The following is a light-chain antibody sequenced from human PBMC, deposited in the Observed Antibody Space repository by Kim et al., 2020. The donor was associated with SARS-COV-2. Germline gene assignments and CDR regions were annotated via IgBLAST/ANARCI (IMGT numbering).Light chain of an antibody. V-gene: IGKV1-9*01. Sequence: IQLTQSPSSLSASVGDRLTITCRASQGISDVLAWYQQKPGKAPNLLIFPASTLQSGVPSRFSGSGSGTHFTLTISSLQPEDFATYFCHHARNFGGGTKVDIK. CDR1: QGISDV. CDR2: PAS. CDR3: HHARN. J-gene: IGKJ4*01.